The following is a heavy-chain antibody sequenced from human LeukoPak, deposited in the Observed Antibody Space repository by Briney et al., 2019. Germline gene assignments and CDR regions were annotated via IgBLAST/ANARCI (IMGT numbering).Heavy chain of an antibody. CDR2: ISSSGSTI. J-gene: IGHJ6*02. CDR3: ARDVVIAAGGTEYYYGMDV. V-gene: IGHV3-11*04. Sequence: PGRSLRLSCAASGFTFSDYYMSWIRQAPGKGLEWVSYISSSGSTIYYADSVKGRFTISRDNAKRSLFLQMNSLRAEDTAVYSCARDVVIAAGGTEYYYGMDVWGQGTTVTVSS. D-gene: IGHD6-13*01. CDR1: GFTFSDYY.